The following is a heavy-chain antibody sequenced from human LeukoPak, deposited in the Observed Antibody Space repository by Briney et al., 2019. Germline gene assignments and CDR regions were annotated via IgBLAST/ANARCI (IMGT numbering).Heavy chain of an antibody. J-gene: IGHJ4*02. CDR3: ARDRYYYGSASYCDY. CDR2: ISAYNGNT. D-gene: IGHD3-10*01. V-gene: IGHV1-18*04. CDR1: GYTFTSYG. Sequence: ASVKVSCKASGYTFTSYGISWVRQAPGQGLEWMGWISAYNGNTNYTQKLKGRVTMTTDTSTSTAYMQLRSLRSDDTAVYYCARDRYYYGSASYCDYWGQGTLVTVAS.